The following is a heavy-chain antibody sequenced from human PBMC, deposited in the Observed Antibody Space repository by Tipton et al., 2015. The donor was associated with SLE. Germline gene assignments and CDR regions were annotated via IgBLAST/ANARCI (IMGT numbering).Heavy chain of an antibody. Sequence: TLSLTCTVSGGSISSSSYYWSWIRQHPGKGLEWIGYIYYSGSTYYNPSLKSRVTISVDTSKNQFSLKLSSVTAADTAVYYCARDRSAWDDAFDIWGQGTMVTVSS. J-gene: IGHJ3*02. CDR1: GGSISSSSYY. CDR2: IYYSGST. D-gene: IGHD1-26*01. CDR3: ARDRSAWDDAFDI. V-gene: IGHV4-31*03.